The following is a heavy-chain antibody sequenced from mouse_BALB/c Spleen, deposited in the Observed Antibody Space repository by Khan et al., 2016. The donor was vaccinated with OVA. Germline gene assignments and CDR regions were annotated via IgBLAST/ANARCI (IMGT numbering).Heavy chain of an antibody. CDR2: ISSGGTYT. Sequence: EVQGVESGGGLVKPGGSLKLSCAASGFTFSSYAMSWVRQTPEKRLEWVATISSGGTYTYYPDSVKGRFTISRDNAKNTLYLQMSSLRSEDTAMFYCARPPITTVVATSYWFFDVWGAGTTVTVST. CDR3: ARPPITTVVATSYWFFDV. D-gene: IGHD1-1*01. J-gene: IGHJ1*01. V-gene: IGHV5-9-3*01. CDR1: GFTFSSYA.